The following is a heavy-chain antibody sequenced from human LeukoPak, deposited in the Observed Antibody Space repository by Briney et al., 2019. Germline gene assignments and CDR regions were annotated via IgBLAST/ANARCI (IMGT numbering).Heavy chain of an antibody. Sequence: SETLSLTCTVSGGSISSTSYYWGWIRQPPGKGLEWIGSIYYSGSTYYNPSHKSRVAMSVDTSKNQFSLKVTSVTAADTAVFYCARRVGRGYSYGPNYFFDYWGQGTLVTVSS. V-gene: IGHV4-39*01. D-gene: IGHD5-18*01. CDR2: IYYSGST. CDR1: GGSISSTSYY. CDR3: ARRVGRGYSYGPNYFFDY. J-gene: IGHJ4*02.